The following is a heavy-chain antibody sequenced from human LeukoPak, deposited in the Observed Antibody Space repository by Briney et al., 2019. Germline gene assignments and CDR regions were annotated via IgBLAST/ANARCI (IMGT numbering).Heavy chain of an antibody. V-gene: IGHV5-51*01. CDR2: IYPDDSDT. J-gene: IGHJ3*01. CDR3: AKTYYYGSGSPADAFDV. Sequence: GESLKIPCKASGYTFTDYWIGWVRQMPGKGLEWMGIIYPDDSDTRYSPSFEGQVTISADKSVSTAYLQWSSLKASDTAMYYCAKTYYYGSGSPADAFDVWGQGTVVTISS. CDR1: GYTFTDYW. D-gene: IGHD3-10*01.